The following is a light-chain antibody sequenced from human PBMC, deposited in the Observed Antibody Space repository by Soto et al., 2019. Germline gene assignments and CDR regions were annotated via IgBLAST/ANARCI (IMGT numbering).Light chain of an antibody. CDR2: GAS. CDR1: QSVSSIY. J-gene: IGKJ1*01. CDR3: QQYGSSRWT. Sequence: EIVLTQSPGTLSLSPGERATLSCRASQSVSSIYLAWYQQKPGQAPRLLIYGASSRATGIPDRFSGSGSGTDFPLTISSLEPDDSAVYYWQQYGSSRWTFGQGTKVEI. V-gene: IGKV3-20*01.